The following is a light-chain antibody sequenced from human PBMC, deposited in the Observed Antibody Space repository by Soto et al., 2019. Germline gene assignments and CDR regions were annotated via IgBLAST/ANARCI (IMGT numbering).Light chain of an antibody. CDR2: WAS. Sequence: DIVMTQSPDSLAVSLGERASINCRSNQSVLYSSNDKNYLAWYQQKPGQSPKLLIYWASSRESGVPARFSGCGSGTEFTLTISSLQAEDVAVYYCQQYYTTPFTFGPGTIVEIK. V-gene: IGKV4-1*01. CDR1: QSVLYSSNDKNY. J-gene: IGKJ3*01. CDR3: QQYYTTPFT.